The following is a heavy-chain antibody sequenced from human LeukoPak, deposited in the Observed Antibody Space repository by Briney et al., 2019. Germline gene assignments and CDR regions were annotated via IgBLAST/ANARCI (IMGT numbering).Heavy chain of an antibody. V-gene: IGHV3-23*01. J-gene: IGHJ4*02. Sequence: GGSLRLSCAASGFTFSSYAMSWVRQAPRKGLEWVSAISGSGGSTYYADSVKGRFTISRDNSKNTLYLQMNSLRAEDTAVYYCAKDSYSYGYYYFDYWGQGTLVTVSS. CDR1: GFTFSSYA. D-gene: IGHD5-18*01. CDR3: AKDSYSYGYYYFDY. CDR2: ISGSGGST.